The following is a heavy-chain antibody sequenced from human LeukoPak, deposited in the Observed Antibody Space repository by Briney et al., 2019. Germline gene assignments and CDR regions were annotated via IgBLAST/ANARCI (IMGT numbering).Heavy chain of an antibody. Sequence: SETLSLTCAVYGGSFSNYYWSWIRQPPGKGLEWIGEINDSGRINYNPSLMSRVTVSVDTSKNQFSLRLTSVTATDTAVYYCASGSYNYFDYWGQGTLVTVSS. J-gene: IGHJ4*02. D-gene: IGHD1-26*01. V-gene: IGHV4-34*01. CDR3: ASGSYNYFDY. CDR1: GGSFSNYY. CDR2: INDSGRI.